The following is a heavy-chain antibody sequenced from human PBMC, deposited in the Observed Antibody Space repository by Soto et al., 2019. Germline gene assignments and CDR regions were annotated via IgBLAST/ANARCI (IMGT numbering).Heavy chain of an antibody. V-gene: IGHV5-51*01. Sequence: GESLKISCKGSGYSFTNYWIGWVRQMPGKGLEWMGIIYPSDSYTNYSPSFQGHVTISADKSISTAYLQWSSLKASDTAMYYCARQVDAGTAGYYYGMDVWGQGTTVTVSS. CDR3: ARQVDAGTAGYYYGMDV. CDR1: GYSFTNYW. D-gene: IGHD6-13*01. CDR2: IYPSDSYT. J-gene: IGHJ6*02.